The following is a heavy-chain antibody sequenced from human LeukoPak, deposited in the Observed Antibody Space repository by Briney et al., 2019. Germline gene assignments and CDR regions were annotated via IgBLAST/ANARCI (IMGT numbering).Heavy chain of an antibody. J-gene: IGHJ4*02. CDR2: IYASGIT. V-gene: IGHV4-61*09. D-gene: IGHD5-24*01. CDR3: ARSARDGYNNYFDH. Sequence: SETLSLTCTVSGGSLSSGCFYWSCLRQPAGKGLEWIGHIYASGITSYNPSLKSRVTLSVDTSKNQFSLNLSSVTAADTAVYYCARSARDGYNNYFDHWGQGTLVTVSS. CDR1: GGSLSSGCFY.